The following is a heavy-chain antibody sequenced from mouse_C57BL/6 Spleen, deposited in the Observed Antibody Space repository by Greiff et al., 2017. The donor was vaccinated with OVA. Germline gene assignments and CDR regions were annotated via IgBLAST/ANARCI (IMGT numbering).Heavy chain of an antibody. V-gene: IGHV1-82*01. J-gene: IGHJ4*01. CDR3: ARDSNYAMDY. CDR1: GYAFSSSW. CDR2: IYPGDGDT. D-gene: IGHD2-5*01. Sequence: VKLMESGPELVKPGASVKISCKASGYAFSSSWMNWVKQRPGKGLEWIGRIYPGDGDTNYNGKFKGKATLTADTSSSTAYMQLSSLTSEDSAVYFCARDSNYAMDYWGKGTSVTVSA.